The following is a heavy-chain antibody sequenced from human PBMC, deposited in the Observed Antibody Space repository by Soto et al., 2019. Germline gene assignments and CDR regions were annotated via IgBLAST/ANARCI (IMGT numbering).Heavy chain of an antibody. D-gene: IGHD2-21*02. Sequence: QVQLVQSGAEVKEPGASVKVSCKASGYTFTGYYVLWVRQAPGQGPECMGGINPYTGGTKYAQKFAGNIPLTRYTYICTGYMQLSKLISDDPAVYYCATQSHHCGGDCYRGLYFGMDVWGQGPTVTVSS. CDR3: ATQSHHCGGDCYRGLYFGMDV. CDR1: GYTFTGYY. CDR2: INPYTGGT. V-gene: IGHV1-2*02. J-gene: IGHJ6*02.